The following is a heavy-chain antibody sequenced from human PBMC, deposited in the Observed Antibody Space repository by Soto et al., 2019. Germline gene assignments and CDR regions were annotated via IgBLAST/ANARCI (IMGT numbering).Heavy chain of an antibody. D-gene: IGHD3-10*01. CDR2: TIPVFNTA. J-gene: IGHJ3*02. Sequence: QVQLAQSGAEVKKPGSSVKLSCKASGGTLSDHGVSWLRQAPGQGLEWVGGTIPVFNTAKYAPKFQGRVTIAADKSTNIAYMELGSLRSDDTAFYYCARGVYGSGNYYTGPSAFDIWGQGTLVIVSS. CDR1: GGTLSDHG. CDR3: ARGVYGSGNYYTGPSAFDI. V-gene: IGHV1-69*06.